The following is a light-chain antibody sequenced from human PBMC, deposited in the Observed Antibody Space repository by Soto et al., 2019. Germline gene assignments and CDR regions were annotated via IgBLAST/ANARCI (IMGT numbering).Light chain of an antibody. V-gene: IGKV3-20*01. CDR3: QPYGSSRT. CDR1: QSISRY. Sequence: EIVLTQSPGTLSLSPGERATLPCRASQSISRYLAWYQQKPGQAPSLLIYGASSRATGIPDRFSGSGSGTDFTLTIRRLEPEDFAVYDCQPYGSSRTFGRGTKVDI. CDR2: GAS. J-gene: IGKJ1*01.